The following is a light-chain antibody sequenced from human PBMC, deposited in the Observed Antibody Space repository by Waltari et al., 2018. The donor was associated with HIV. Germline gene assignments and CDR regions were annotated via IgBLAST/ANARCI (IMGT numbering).Light chain of an antibody. CDR1: SSDIGAYDS. V-gene: IGLV2-8*01. CDR3: SSYGDSLRVL. Sequence: QSALTQPPSASGSLGQSVPIPCTGSSSDIGAYDSASWFQQHPRSAPKLLLYEVTRRPSTVSDRFSGSRSGSTAFLTVAGLQPDDEATYFCSSYGDSLRVLFGGGTNVTVL. CDR2: EVT. J-gene: IGLJ3*02.